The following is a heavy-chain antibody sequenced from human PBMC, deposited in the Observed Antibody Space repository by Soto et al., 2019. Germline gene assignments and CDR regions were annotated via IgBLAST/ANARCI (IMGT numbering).Heavy chain of an antibody. J-gene: IGHJ4*02. V-gene: IGHV4-4*02. CDR2: IYHSGSA. D-gene: IGHD6-13*01. CDR3: ARGETQQQRDY. CDR1: GDSITSDKW. Sequence: QVQLQESGPGLVKPSGTLSLTCAVSGDSITSDKWWSWIRQPPGKGLQWIGEIYHSGSAKYNPSLKSRVIISGDKSKNQFSLKLSSVTAADTAVYYCARGETQQQRDYWGQGTLVTVSS.